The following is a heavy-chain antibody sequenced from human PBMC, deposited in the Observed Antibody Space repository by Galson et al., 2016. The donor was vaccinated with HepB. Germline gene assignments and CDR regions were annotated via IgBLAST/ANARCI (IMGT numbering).Heavy chain of an antibody. CDR2: ISTSGNSM. Sequence: SLRLSCAASGFTFSDYYMNWIRQAPGKGLEWISFISTSGNSMLYADSVRGRFTISRDNAAKSLYPQMSNLRAEDTAAYYCARDLPDDSVEYFDVFDLWGQGTMVTVSS. J-gene: IGHJ3*01. CDR3: ARDLPDDSVEYFDVFDL. D-gene: IGHD4-17*01. CDR1: GFTFSDYY. V-gene: IGHV3-11*01.